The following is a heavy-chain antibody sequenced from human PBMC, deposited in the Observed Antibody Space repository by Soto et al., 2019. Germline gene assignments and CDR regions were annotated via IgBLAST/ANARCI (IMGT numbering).Heavy chain of an antibody. Sequence: QVTLKESWPVLVNPTETLTLRCTVSGLSITDSEMGVSWIRQPPGQPLEWLAHIDSSGEKSYRTFLKSRLAISKDTSKSQIVLTMTNMDPADTATYYCARRHLAVAVSPWFDPWGQGIPVTVSS. CDR3: ARRHLAVAVSPWFDP. D-gene: IGHD6-19*01. V-gene: IGHV2-26*01. CDR1: GLSITDSEMG. CDR2: IDSSGEK. J-gene: IGHJ5*02.